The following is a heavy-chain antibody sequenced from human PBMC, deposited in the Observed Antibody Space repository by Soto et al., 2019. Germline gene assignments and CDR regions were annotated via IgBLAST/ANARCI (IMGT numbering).Heavy chain of an antibody. Sequence: SETLSLTCTVSGGSVSSGSYYWSWIRQPPGKGLEWIGYIYYSGSTNYNPSLKSRVTISVDTSKNQFSLKLSSVTAADTAVYYCARQWNRFDPWGQGTLVTVSS. J-gene: IGHJ5*02. CDR1: GGSVSSGSYY. CDR3: ARQWNRFDP. CDR2: IYYSGST. V-gene: IGHV4-61*01. D-gene: IGHD6-19*01.